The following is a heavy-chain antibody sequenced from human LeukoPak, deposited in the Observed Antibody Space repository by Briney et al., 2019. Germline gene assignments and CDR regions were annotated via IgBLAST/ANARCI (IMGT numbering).Heavy chain of an antibody. Sequence: SETLSLTCAVSGGSISSSHWWTWPRQPPGKGLERMGEIYHSENTNYNPSLKSRVTISVDKSKNQFSLKLSSVTAADTAVYYCARRDDSGGYHFFDYWGQGTLVTVSS. CDR3: ARRDDSGGYHFFDY. D-gene: IGHD3-22*01. CDR1: GGSISSSHW. J-gene: IGHJ4*02. CDR2: IYHSENT. V-gene: IGHV4-4*02.